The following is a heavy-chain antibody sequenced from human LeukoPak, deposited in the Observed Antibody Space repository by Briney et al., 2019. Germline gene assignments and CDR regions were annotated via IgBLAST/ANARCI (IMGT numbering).Heavy chain of an antibody. CDR2: IYYSGST. CDR3: ARHEGSRTGDDLDFWFDY. V-gene: IGHV4-59*08. D-gene: IGHD3-3*01. Sequence: SETLSLTCTVSGGSISSYYWSWIRQPPGKGLEWIGYIYYSGSTNYNPSLKSRVTISVDTSKNQFSLKLSSVTAADTAVYYCARHEGSRTGDDLDFWFDYWGQGTLVTVSS. CDR1: GGSISSYY. J-gene: IGHJ4*02.